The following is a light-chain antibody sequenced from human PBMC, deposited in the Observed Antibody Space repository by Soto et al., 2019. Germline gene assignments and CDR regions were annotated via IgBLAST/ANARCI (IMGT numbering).Light chain of an antibody. CDR2: EVD. CDR3: CSYAGTYTLGV. CDR1: GGDIGYFNY. J-gene: IGLJ1*01. Sequence: QSVLTQPASVSGSPGQSITISCAGTGGDIGYFNYVSWYQQQPGKAPKLMIYEVDNRPSGVSVRFSGSKSGSTASLTISGLLSEDEADYYCCSYAGTYTLGVFGTGTKVTVL. V-gene: IGLV2-14*01.